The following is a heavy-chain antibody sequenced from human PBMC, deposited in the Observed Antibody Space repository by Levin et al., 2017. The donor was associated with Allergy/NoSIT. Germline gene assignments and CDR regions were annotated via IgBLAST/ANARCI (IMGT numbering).Heavy chain of an antibody. CDR1: GSSFSNYG. V-gene: IGHV3-33*01. CDR3: ATNYHYDSYGYSNY. J-gene: IGHJ4*02. D-gene: IGHD3-22*01. Sequence: GESLKISCAASGSSFSNYGMHWVRQAPGKGLEWVAVIWYDGSNQDYADSVKGRFTISRDNSMNTLYLQMKSLRAEDTGVYYCATNYHYDSYGYSNYWGQGTRVIVSS. CDR2: IWYDGSNQ.